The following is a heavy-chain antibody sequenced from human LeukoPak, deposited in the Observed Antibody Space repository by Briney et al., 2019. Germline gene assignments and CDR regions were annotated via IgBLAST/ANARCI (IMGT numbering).Heavy chain of an antibody. Sequence: SETLSLTCTVSGGSISSYYWNWIRPSAGKGLEWIGRIYTSGSTNYNPSLKSRVTMSVDTSKNQFSLKVSSVTAADTAVYYCARDDFWSGYRAFDIWGQGTRVTVSS. CDR1: GGSISSYY. D-gene: IGHD3-3*01. CDR2: IYTSGST. CDR3: ARDDFWSGYRAFDI. J-gene: IGHJ3*02. V-gene: IGHV4-4*07.